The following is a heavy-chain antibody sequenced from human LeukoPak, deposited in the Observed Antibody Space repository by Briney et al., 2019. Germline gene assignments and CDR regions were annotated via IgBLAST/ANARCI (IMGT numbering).Heavy chain of an antibody. V-gene: IGHV1-18*01. J-gene: IGHJ4*02. Sequence: VSVKVSCKASGYTFTNYGISWVRQAPGQGLEWMGWISAYTGNTNYAQNFQGRVTMTTDTSTSTAFMELRSLRSDDTAVYYCARSGVGYFYDNTGYYPLDYWGQGTLVTVSS. CDR2: ISAYTGNT. D-gene: IGHD3-22*01. CDR3: ARSGVGYFYDNTGYYPLDY. CDR1: GYTFTNYG.